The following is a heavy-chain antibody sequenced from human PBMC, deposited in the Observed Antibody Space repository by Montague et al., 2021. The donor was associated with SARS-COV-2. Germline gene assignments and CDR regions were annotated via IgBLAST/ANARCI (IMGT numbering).Heavy chain of an antibody. CDR3: ASPTYYYDSSGYDAFDI. CDR2: IYYSGST. J-gene: IGHJ3*02. CDR1: GGSISSSSYY. V-gene: IGHV4-39*01. D-gene: IGHD3-22*01. Sequence: SETLSLTCTVSGGSISSSSYYWGWLRQPPGKGLVWIGSIYYSGSTYYNPSLKSRVTISVDTSKNQFSLKLSSVTAADTAVYYCASPTYYYDSSGYDAFDIWGQGTLVTVSS.